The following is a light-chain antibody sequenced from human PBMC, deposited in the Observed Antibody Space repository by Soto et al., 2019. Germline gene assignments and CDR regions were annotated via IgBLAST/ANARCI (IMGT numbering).Light chain of an antibody. J-gene: IGKJ5*01. CDR1: QSVRGN. V-gene: IGKV3-20*01. Sequence: ESVLTQSPGTLSLSPGERATRSSRASQSVRGNLAWYQQKPGQSPRLLIYGASSRATGIPARFSGSGSGTDFTLTISRLEPEDFAVYYCQQYGSSPYTFGLGTRLEIK. CDR3: QQYGSSPYT. CDR2: GAS.